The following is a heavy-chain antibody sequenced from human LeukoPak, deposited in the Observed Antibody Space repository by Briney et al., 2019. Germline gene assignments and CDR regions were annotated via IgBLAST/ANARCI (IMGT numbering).Heavy chain of an antibody. J-gene: IGHJ4*02. CDR2: ITGSGDTT. CDR3: AKDYSNIPAPANPLFDY. Sequence: GGSLRLSCAASGFTFSSYAMSWVRQAPGKGLEWVSGITGSGDTTFYADSVKGRFTISRDNSENTLYLQVNSLRAEDTALYYCAKDYSNIPAPANPLFDYWGQGTLVTVSS. D-gene: IGHD1-14*01. CDR1: GFTFSSYA. V-gene: IGHV3-23*01.